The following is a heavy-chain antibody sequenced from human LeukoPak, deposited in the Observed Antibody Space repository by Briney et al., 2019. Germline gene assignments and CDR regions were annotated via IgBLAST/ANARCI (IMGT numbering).Heavy chain of an antibody. D-gene: IGHD3-10*01. J-gene: IGHJ4*02. CDR2: ISLRGRT. CDR1: GGSITTTNF. V-gene: IGHV4-4*02. Sequence: PSETLSLTCGVSGGSITTTNFWSWVSQPPGGGLEWIGEISLRGRTQYNPSLKSRVNISIDESKNHLYLSLASVTAADTAVYYCARTYYFGSGSYHFDYWGQGTLVTVSS. CDR3: ARTYYFGSGSYHFDY.